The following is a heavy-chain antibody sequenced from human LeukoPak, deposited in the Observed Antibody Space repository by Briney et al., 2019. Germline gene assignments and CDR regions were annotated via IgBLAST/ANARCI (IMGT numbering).Heavy chain of an antibody. V-gene: IGHV3-33*08. Sequence: GGSLRLSCSASGFTFSSFAMHWVRQAPGKGLEWVAVIWYDGSNKYYADSVKGRFTISRDNSKNTLYLQMNSLRAEDTAVYYCARERTTVTTSFYYGMDVWGQGTTVTVSS. J-gene: IGHJ6*02. CDR3: ARERTTVTTSFYYGMDV. D-gene: IGHD4-17*01. CDR1: GFTFSSFA. CDR2: IWYDGSNK.